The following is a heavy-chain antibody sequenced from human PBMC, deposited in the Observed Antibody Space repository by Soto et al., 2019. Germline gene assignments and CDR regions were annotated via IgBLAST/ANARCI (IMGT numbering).Heavy chain of an antibody. V-gene: IGHV1-69*02. CDR1: GGTFSSYT. CDR3: ARGASQPPFDY. J-gene: IGHJ4*02. D-gene: IGHD2-2*01. CDR2: IIPILGIA. Sequence: QVQLVQSGAEVKKPGSSVKVSCKASGGTFSSYTISWVRQAPGQGLEWMGRIIPILGIANYAQKFQGRVTITAEKPTSTAYMELSSLRSEDTAVYYCARGASQPPFDYWGQGTLVTVSS.